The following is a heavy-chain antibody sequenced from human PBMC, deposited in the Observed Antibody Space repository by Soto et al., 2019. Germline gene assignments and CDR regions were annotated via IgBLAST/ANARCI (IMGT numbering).Heavy chain of an antibody. V-gene: IGHV1-2*04. Sequence: GASVKVSCKAAGYTFTGYYMHWVRQAPGQGLEWMGWINPNSGGTNYAQKFQGWVTMTRDTSISTAYMELSRLRSDDTAVYYCARESGIAAAGRFDYWGQGTLVTVYS. CDR3: ARESGIAAAGRFDY. CDR1: GYTFTGYY. D-gene: IGHD6-13*01. CDR2: INPNSGGT. J-gene: IGHJ4*02.